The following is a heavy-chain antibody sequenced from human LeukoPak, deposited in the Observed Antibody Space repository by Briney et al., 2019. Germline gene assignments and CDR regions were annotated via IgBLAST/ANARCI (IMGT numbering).Heavy chain of an antibody. J-gene: IGHJ5*02. CDR1: GGSISSGDYY. D-gene: IGHD2-2*01. CDR2: IYYSGST. CDR3: ARVWYQLLAGWFDP. Sequence: PSQTLSLTCTVSGGSISSGDYYWSWIRQPPGKGLEWTGYIYYSGSTYYNPSLKSRVTISVDTSKNQFSLKLSSVTAADTAVYYCARVWYQLLAGWFDPWGQGTLVTVSS. V-gene: IGHV4-30-4*08.